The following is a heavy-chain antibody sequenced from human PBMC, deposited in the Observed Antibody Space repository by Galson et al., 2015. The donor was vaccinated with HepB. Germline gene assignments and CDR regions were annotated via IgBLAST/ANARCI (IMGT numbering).Heavy chain of an antibody. CDR1: GFTFSSYA. V-gene: IGHV3-23*01. Sequence: SLRLSCAASGFTFSSYAMSWVRQAPGKGLEWVSAISGSGGSTYYADSVKGRFTISRDNSKNTLYLQMNSLRAEDTAVYYCAKSRWELLLFDYWGQGTLVTVSS. CDR3: AKSRWELLLFDY. CDR2: ISGSGGST. D-gene: IGHD1-26*01. J-gene: IGHJ4*02.